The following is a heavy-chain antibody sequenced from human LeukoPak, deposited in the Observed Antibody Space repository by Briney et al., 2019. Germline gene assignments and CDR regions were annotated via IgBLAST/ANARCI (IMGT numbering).Heavy chain of an antibody. J-gene: IGHJ4*02. CDR3: AKARNLGEAYIYQPPFDS. V-gene: IGHV3-23*01. D-gene: IGHD5-24*01. Sequence: GGSLRLSCAASGFSFSTYAMTWVRQSPGKGLEWVSPISGTGTSTYYADSVKGRFTISRDNSKNTVYLQMNSLRPEDTGVYYCAKARNLGEAYIYQPPFDSWGQGTLVIVSS. CDR1: GFSFSTYA. CDR2: ISGTGTST.